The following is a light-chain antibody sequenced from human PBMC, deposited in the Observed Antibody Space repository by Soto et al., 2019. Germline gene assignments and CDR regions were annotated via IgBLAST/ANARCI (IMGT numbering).Light chain of an antibody. J-gene: IGKJ1*01. Sequence: EIVMTQSPATLSVSPGERATLSCRASQSVGSNLALYQQKPGQAPRLLIYGASTRATGIPARFSGSGSGTEFTLTISSLQSEDFAVYYCQQYNNWPRTFGQGTKVETK. CDR1: QSVGSN. CDR3: QQYNNWPRT. V-gene: IGKV3-15*01. CDR2: GAS.